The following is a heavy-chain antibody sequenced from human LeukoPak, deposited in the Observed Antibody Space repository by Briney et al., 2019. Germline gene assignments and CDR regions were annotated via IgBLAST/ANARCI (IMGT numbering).Heavy chain of an antibody. V-gene: IGHV4-4*07. D-gene: IGHD5-12*01. Sequence: PSETLSLTCTVSGGSISSYYWRWIRQPAGKGLEWIGRIYTSGSTNYNPSLKSRVTMSVDTSKNQFSLKLSSVTAADTAVYYCARDSTSITVYNWFDPWGQGTLVTVSS. J-gene: IGHJ5*02. CDR3: ARDSTSITVYNWFDP. CDR2: IYTSGST. CDR1: GGSISSYY.